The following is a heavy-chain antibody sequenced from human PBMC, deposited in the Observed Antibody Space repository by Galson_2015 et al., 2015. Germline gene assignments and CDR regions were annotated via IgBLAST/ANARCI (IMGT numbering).Heavy chain of an antibody. CDR1: GYTFTSYG. J-gene: IGHJ4*02. D-gene: IGHD4-17*01. Sequence: SVKVSCKASGYTFTSYGISWVRQAPGQGLEWMGWISAYNGNTNYAQKLQGRVTMTTDTSTSTAYMELRSLRSDDTAVYYCARRSTTVTTEYYFDYWGQGTLVTVSS. CDR3: ARRSTTVTTEYYFDY. CDR2: ISAYNGNT. V-gene: IGHV1-18*04.